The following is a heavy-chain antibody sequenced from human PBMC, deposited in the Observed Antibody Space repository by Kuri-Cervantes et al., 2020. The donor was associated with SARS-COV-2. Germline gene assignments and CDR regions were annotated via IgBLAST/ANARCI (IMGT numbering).Heavy chain of an antibody. J-gene: IGHJ4*02. CDR3: TTSPRYYCDSSGQSRSFDY. CDR2: IKSKTDGGTT. D-gene: IGHD3-22*01. V-gene: IGHV3-15*01. Sequence: GESLKISCAASGFTFSNAWMSWVRQAPGKGLEWVGRIKSKTDGGTTDYAAPVKGRFTISRDDSKNTLYLQMNSLKTEDTAVYYCTTSPRYYCDSSGQSRSFDYWGQGTLVTVSS. CDR1: GFTFSNAW.